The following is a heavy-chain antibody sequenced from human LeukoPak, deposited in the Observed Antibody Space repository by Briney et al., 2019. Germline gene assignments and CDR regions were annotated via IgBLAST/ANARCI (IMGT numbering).Heavy chain of an antibody. V-gene: IGHV3-33*01. CDR3: ARRRYSVYDFDY. J-gene: IGHJ4*02. CDR2: IWSDGSNK. CDR1: GFTFSNYG. D-gene: IGHD5/OR15-5a*01. Sequence: PGGSLRLSCAASGFTFSNYGIHWVRQAPGKGLEWVAVIWSDGSNKYYADSVKGRFTISRDNSKNTLYLQMNSLRAEDTAVYYCARRRYSVYDFDYWGQGTLVTVSS.